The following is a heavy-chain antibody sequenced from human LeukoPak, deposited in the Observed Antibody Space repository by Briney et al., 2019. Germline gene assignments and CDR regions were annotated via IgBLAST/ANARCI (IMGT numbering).Heavy chain of an antibody. CDR3: AKGIVVVISGNAFDI. J-gene: IGHJ3*02. CDR1: GFTVSSNE. D-gene: IGHD3-22*01. V-gene: IGHV3-38-3*01. CDR2: ISGGST. Sequence: PGGSLRLSCAASGFTVSSNEMNRVRQAPGKGLEWVSSISGGSTYYADSRKGRFTISRDISKNTLHLQMNSLRAEDTAVYYCAKGIVVVISGNAFDIWGQGTMVTVSS.